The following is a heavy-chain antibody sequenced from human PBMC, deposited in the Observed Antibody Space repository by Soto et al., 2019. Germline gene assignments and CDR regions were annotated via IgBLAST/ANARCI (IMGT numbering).Heavy chain of an antibody. Sequence: GGSLSLSCAASGVTFSSYAMSWFRQAQGKGLEGVSAISGSGGSTYYADSVKGRFTISRDNSKNTLYLQMNSLRAEDTAVYYCAKPRRVVVPAAIGYWGQGTLVTVSS. CDR3: AKPRRVVVPAAIGY. V-gene: IGHV3-23*01. D-gene: IGHD2-2*02. CDR2: ISGSGGST. J-gene: IGHJ4*02. CDR1: GVTFSSYA.